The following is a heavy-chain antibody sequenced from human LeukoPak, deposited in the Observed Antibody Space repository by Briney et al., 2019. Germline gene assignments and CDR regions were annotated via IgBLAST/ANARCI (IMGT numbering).Heavy chain of an antibody. J-gene: IGHJ4*02. CDR3: ARDRRGGRFDY. CDR2: IKQDGSDT. Sequence: GGSLRLSCAASGFTFSTYWMTWVRQAPGKGLEWVANIKQDGSDTYYVDFVKGRFTISKDNARNSLYLQMNSLRAEDTAVYYCARDRRGGRFDYWGQGTLVTVSS. V-gene: IGHV3-7*01. D-gene: IGHD4-23*01. CDR1: GFTFSTYW.